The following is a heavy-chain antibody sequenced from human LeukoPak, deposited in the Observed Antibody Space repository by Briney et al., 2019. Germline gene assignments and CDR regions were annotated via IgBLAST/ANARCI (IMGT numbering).Heavy chain of an antibody. CDR2: IGSRPTTT. Sequence: GGSLRLSCAASGFTFSSYGMHWVRQAPGKGLEWISYIGSRPTTTYYAESVRGRFTISRDNTKNSVYLQMTSLRGDDAAIYYCATSGAYEISWAFNIWGQGTMVAVSS. CDR1: GFTFSSYG. CDR3: ATSGAYEISWAFNI. J-gene: IGHJ3*02. D-gene: IGHD3-9*01. V-gene: IGHV3-48*03.